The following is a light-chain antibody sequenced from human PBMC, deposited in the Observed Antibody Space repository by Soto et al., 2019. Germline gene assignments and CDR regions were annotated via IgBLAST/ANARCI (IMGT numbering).Light chain of an antibody. V-gene: IGKV3-15*01. J-gene: IGKJ1*01. CDR3: QQYGSSQT. CDR1: QSIRTD. Sequence: EVVMTQSPATLSVSPGERATLSCRASQSIRTDLAWYQQKPGQAPSLLIFSASTRATGVPARFSGSGSGTDFTLTISRLEPEDFAVYYCQQYGSSQTFGQGTKVDIK. CDR2: SAS.